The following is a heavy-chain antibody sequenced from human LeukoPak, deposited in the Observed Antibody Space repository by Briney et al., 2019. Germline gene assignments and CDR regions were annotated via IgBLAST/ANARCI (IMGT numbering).Heavy chain of an antibody. J-gene: IGHJ4*02. CDR3: AREGYGDYVRPFDY. D-gene: IGHD4-17*01. CDR2: IYTSGST. CDR1: GGSISSGSYY. Sequence: SQTLSLTCAVSGGSISSGSYYWSWIRPPAGKGLEWIGRIYTSGSTNYNPSLKSRVTISVDTSKNQFSLKLSAVTAADTAVYYCAREGYGDYVRPFDYWGQGTLVTVSS. V-gene: IGHV4-61*02.